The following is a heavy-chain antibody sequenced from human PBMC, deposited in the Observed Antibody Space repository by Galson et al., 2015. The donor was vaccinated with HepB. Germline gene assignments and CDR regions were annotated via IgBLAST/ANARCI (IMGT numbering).Heavy chain of an antibody. Sequence: SVKVSCKASGNTFINFVINWMRQAPGQGLEWLGWISAHDDATNYASKFQDRVTMTTDTSTNTAYLEVRSLRSDDTAVYFCAGGLESRNSEVDCWGQGTLVIVSS. J-gene: IGHJ4*02. V-gene: IGHV1-18*01. D-gene: IGHD2-2*01. CDR3: AGGLESRNSEVDC. CDR1: GNTFINFV. CDR2: ISAHDDAT.